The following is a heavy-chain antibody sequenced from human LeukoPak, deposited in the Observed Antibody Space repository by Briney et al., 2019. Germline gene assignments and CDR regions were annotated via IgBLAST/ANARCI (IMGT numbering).Heavy chain of an antibody. CDR3: ARGGSQLRDFDY. CDR1: GGSVSSGRNY. J-gene: IGHJ4*02. CDR2: IHYSRST. D-gene: IGHD3-10*01. V-gene: IGHV4-61*01. Sequence: SETLSLTCTGSGGSVSSGRNYWSWIRQPPGKGLVWIGYIHYSRSTNYTPSLKSRVTISVDTSKNQFSLRLSSVIAADTAVYYWARGGSQLRDFDYWGQGTLVTVSS.